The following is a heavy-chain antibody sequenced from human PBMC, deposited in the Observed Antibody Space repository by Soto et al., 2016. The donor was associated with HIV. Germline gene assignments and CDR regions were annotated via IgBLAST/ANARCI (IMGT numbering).Heavy chain of an antibody. J-gene: IGHJ6*02. CDR3: AREKDYYDSSGYGRYYYYGMDV. V-gene: IGHV1-2*02. CDR1: GYTFTGYY. D-gene: IGHD3-22*01. Sequence: QVQLVQSGAEVKKPGASVKVSCKASGYTFTGYYMHWVRQAPGQGLEWMGWINPNSGGTNYAQKFQDRVTMTRDTSISTAYMELSRLRSDDTAVYYCAREKDYYDSSGYGRYYYYGMDVWGQGTTVTVSS. CDR2: INPNSGGT.